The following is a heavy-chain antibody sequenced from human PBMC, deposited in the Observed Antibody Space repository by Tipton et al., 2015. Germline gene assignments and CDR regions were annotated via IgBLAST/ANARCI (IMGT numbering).Heavy chain of an antibody. V-gene: IGHV6-1*01. CDR3: ARVGAGQLTSTPGVFAY. CDR1: GDSVSSNTAA. D-gene: IGHD3-10*01. J-gene: IGHJ4*02. CDR2: TYYRSKWYS. Sequence: GLVKPSQTLSLTCAISGDSVSSNTAAWHWIRQSPSRGLEWLGNTYYRSKWYSDYAGSVKSRITINSDTSKNQFYLQLNSVTHEATAVYYCARVGAGQLTSTPGVFAYWGQGPLVTVSS.